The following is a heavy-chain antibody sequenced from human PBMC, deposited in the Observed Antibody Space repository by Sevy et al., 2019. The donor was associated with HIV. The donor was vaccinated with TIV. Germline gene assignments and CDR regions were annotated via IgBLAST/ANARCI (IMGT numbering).Heavy chain of an antibody. CDR1: GFTFDSYA. Sequence: GGSLRLSCAASGFTFDSYAMHWVRQVAGKGLEWASTISGSGYATYYADSVKRRFIISRDTSRNTLYLQMNSLRVEDSAVYFCAKDRVTVFGVVVTFDSWGQGTLVTVSS. CDR3: AKDRVTVFGVVVTFDS. CDR2: ISGSGYAT. J-gene: IGHJ4*02. D-gene: IGHD3-3*01. V-gene: IGHV3-23*01.